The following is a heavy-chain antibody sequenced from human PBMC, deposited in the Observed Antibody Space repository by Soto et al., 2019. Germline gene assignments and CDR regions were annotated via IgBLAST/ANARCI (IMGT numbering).Heavy chain of an antibody. CDR3: ARVDYGDYWFDP. CDR1: GFTFSSYW. J-gene: IGHJ5*02. D-gene: IGHD4-17*01. Sequence: EVQLVESGGGLVQPGGSLRLSCAASGFTFSSYWMHWVRQAPGKGLVWNSRINSDGSTTSYADSVRGRFTISRDNAKNTLYLQMNSLRAEDTAVYYCARVDYGDYWFDPWGQGTLVTVSS. CDR2: INSDGSTT. V-gene: IGHV3-74*01.